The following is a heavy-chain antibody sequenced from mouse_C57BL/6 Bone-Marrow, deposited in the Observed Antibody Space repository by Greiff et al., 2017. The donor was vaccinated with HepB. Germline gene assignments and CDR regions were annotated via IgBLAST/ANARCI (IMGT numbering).Heavy chain of an antibody. Sequence: QVQLQQSGPELVKPGASVKISCKASGYAFSSSWMNWVKQRPGKGLEWLGRLYPGDGDTNYNGKFKGKATLTADKSSSTAYMQLSSLTSEDSAVYFCARFHYYGSSYYYWYFDVWGTGTTVTVSS. V-gene: IGHV1-82*01. J-gene: IGHJ1*03. CDR3: ARFHYYGSSYYYWYFDV. D-gene: IGHD1-1*01. CDR1: GYAFSSSW. CDR2: LYPGDGDT.